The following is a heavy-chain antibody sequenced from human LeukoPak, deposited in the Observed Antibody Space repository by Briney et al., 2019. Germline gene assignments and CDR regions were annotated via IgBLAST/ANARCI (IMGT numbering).Heavy chain of an antibody. J-gene: IGHJ4*02. CDR3: ARDPIIAAAVNYFDY. V-gene: IGHV1-69*01. D-gene: IGHD6-13*01. Sequence: SVKVSCKASGGTFSSYAISWVRQAPRQGLEWMGGIIPIFGTANYAQKFQGRVTITADESTSTAYMELSSLRSEDTAVYYCARDPIIAAAVNYFDYWGQGTLVTVSS. CDR1: GGTFSSYA. CDR2: IIPIFGTA.